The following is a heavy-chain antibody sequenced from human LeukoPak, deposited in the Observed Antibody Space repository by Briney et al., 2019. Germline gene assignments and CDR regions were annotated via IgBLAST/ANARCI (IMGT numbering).Heavy chain of an antibody. Sequence: SQTLSLTCAVSGGSISSGGYSWSWIRQPPGKGLEWIGYIYHSGSTYYNPSLKSRVTISVDRSKNQFSLKLSSVAAADTAVYYWARGGYNYVSGVPDYWGQGTLVTVSS. J-gene: IGHJ4*02. D-gene: IGHD3-10*02. CDR2: IYHSGST. CDR1: GGSISSGGYS. CDR3: ARGGYNYVSGVPDY. V-gene: IGHV4-30-2*01.